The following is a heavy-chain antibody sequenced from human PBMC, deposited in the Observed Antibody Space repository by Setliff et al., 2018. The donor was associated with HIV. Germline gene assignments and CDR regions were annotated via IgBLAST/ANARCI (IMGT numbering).Heavy chain of an antibody. CDR3: ARAGRRHYYGSGSYAVFDY. CDR1: GFDFNNYW. D-gene: IGHD3-10*01. Sequence: GGSLRLSCAASGFDFNNYWMSWVRQGPGKGPEWVANINRDESRKSYVDSVKGRFTISRDNAKNSLYLQMNGLRAGDTAVYFCARAGRRHYYGSGSYAVFDYWGQGIVVTVSS. V-gene: IGHV3-7*04. CDR2: INRDESRK. J-gene: IGHJ4*02.